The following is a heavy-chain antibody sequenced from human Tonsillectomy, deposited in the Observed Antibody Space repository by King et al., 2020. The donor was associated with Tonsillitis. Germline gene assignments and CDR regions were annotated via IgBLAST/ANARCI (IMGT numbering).Heavy chain of an antibody. Sequence: TLKESGPTLVKPTQTLTLTCTFSGFSLSTSGVGVGWIRQPPGKALEWLALIYWDDDKRYSPSLRSRLTITKDTSKNQVVLAMTNVDPVETATYYCAHSRSSSGYVRGDYFDYWGQGTLVTVSS. CDR1: GFSLSTSGVG. CDR3: AHSRSSSGYVRGDYFDY. J-gene: IGHJ4*02. D-gene: IGHD6-13*01. CDR2: IYWDDDK. V-gene: IGHV2-5*02.